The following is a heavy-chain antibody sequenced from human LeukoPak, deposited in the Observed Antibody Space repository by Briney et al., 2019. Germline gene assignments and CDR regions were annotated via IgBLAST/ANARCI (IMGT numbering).Heavy chain of an antibody. Sequence: PGGSLRLSCAGSGFSINHYYMTWIRQTPGRGLDWVSVIYTGGSTNYGDSVKGRFTISRDNSKNTLYLQMNSLRADDTAIYYCARGQSYYGADCYSDWGQGTLVTVSS. J-gene: IGHJ4*02. V-gene: IGHV3-66*01. D-gene: IGHD2-21*02. CDR3: ARGQSYYGADCYSD. CDR1: GFSINHYY. CDR2: IYTGGST.